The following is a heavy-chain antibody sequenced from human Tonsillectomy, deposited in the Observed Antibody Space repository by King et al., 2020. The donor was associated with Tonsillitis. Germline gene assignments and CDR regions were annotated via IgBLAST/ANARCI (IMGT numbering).Heavy chain of an antibody. J-gene: IGHJ5*02. CDR3: ARAPSGSYYQNWFDP. Sequence: VQLVQSGGGLVQPGGSLRLSCAASGFTFSSYSMNWVRQAPGKGLEWVSYISSSSSTIYYADSVKGRFTISRDNAKNSLYLQMNSLRAEDTAVYYCARAPSGSYYQNWFDPGGQGTLVTVSS. CDR2: ISSSSSTI. D-gene: IGHD1-26*01. CDR1: GFTFSSYS. V-gene: IGHV3-48*01.